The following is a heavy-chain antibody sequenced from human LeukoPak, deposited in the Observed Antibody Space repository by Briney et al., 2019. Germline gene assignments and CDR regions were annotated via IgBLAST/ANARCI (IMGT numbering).Heavy chain of an antibody. V-gene: IGHV3-74*01. J-gene: IGHJ5*02. CDR3: ARVFGILWFGESSNWFDP. CDR2: INSDGSST. D-gene: IGHD3-10*01. CDR1: GFTFSSYS. Sequence: PGGSLRLSCAASGFTFSSYSMNWVRQAPGKGLVWVSRINSDGSSTSYADSVKGRFTISRDNAKNTLYLQMNSLRAEDTAVYYCARVFGILWFGESSNWFDPWGQGTLVTVSS.